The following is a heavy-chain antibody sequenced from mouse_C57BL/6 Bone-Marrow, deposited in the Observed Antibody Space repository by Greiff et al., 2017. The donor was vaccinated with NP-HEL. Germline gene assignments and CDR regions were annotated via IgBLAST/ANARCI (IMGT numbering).Heavy chain of an antibody. CDR2: IHPSDSDT. J-gene: IGHJ4*01. D-gene: IGHD1-1*01. CDR3: AIDTTVFRSPYYYAMDY. Sequence: QVQLKQPGAELVKPGASVKVSCKASGYTFTSYWMHWVKQRPGQGLEWIGRIHPSDSDTNYNQKFKGKATLTVDKSSSTAYMQLSSLTSEDSAVYYCAIDTTVFRSPYYYAMDYWGQGTSVTVSS. CDR1: GYTFTSYW. V-gene: IGHV1-74*01.